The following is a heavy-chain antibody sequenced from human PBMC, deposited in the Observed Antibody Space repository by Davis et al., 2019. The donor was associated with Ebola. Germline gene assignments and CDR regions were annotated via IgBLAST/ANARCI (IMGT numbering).Heavy chain of an antibody. D-gene: IGHD4-17*01. CDR2: IHYLGNT. CDR1: GGSINNYF. J-gene: IGHJ6*02. CDR3: ARGNYGDYIVLYYYNMDV. V-gene: IGHV4-59*01. Sequence: SETLSLTCTVSGGSINNYFWSWIRQPPGKGLEWIGNIHYLGNTNYNPSLKSRVTMSVDTSKNQFSLKLSSVTAADTAVYYCARGNYGDYIVLYYYNMDVWGPGTTVTVSS.